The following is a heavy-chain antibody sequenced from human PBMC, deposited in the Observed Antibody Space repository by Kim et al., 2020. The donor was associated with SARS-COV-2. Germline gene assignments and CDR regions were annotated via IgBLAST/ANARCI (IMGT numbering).Heavy chain of an antibody. D-gene: IGHD3-22*01. CDR2: IYYSGST. CDR3: ARGITMIAIDY. CDR1: GGSISSGGYY. V-gene: IGHV4-31*03. Sequence: SETLSITCTVSGGSISSGGYYWSWIRQHPGKGLEWIGYIYYSGSTYYNPSLKSRVTISVDTSKNQFSLKLSSVTAADTAVYYCARGITMIAIDYWGQGTLVTVSS. J-gene: IGHJ4*02.